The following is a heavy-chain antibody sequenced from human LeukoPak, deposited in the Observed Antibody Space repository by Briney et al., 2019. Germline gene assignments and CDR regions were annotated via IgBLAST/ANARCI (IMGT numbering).Heavy chain of an antibody. CDR3: ARDTGDYYDSSGYGRGGFDY. Sequence: PGGSLRLSCAASGFTFSSYEMNWVRQAPGKGLEWVSYISSSGSTIYYADSVKGRFTISRDNAKNALYLQMNSLRAEDTAVYYCARDTGDYYDSSGYGRGGFDYWGQGTLVTVSS. CDR1: GFTFSSYE. V-gene: IGHV3-48*03. D-gene: IGHD3-22*01. CDR2: ISSSGSTI. J-gene: IGHJ4*02.